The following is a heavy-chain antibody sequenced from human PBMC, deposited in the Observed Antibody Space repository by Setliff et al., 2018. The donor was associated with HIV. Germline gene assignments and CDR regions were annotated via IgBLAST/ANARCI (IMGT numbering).Heavy chain of an antibody. CDR1: GGSISSFNHY. V-gene: IGHV4-39*01. CDR2: IYYSGST. Sequence: LSLTCTVSGGSISSFNHYWNWIRQHPGKGLEWIGSIYYSGSTYYNPSLKSRVTISVDTSKNQSSLKLSSVTAADTAVYYCARLNDGFYYYYYMDVWGKGTTVTVSS. J-gene: IGHJ6*03. D-gene: IGHD2-2*03. CDR3: ARLNDGFYYYYYMDV.